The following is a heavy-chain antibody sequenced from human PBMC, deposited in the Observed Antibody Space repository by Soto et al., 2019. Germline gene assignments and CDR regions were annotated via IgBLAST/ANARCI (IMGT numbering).Heavy chain of an antibody. Sequence: QVQLQESGPGLVKPSQTLSLTCSVSGGSISSGYYYWSWIRQPPGKGLEWIGNIYYSGNSYYNPSLKSRLIISIDTSKTPFSLQVGSVTAADTAVYYCASSSLYDMDVWGQGTTVTVSS. CDR1: GGSISSGYYY. J-gene: IGHJ6*02. CDR3: ASSSLYDMDV. V-gene: IGHV4-30-4*01. CDR2: IYYSGNS.